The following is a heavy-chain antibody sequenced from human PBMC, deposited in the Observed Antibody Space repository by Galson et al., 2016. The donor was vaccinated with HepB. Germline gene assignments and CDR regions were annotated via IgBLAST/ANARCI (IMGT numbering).Heavy chain of an antibody. Sequence: SLRLSCAASGFTFSSYSMSWVRQTPGKGLEWVSYISSSSSTIYYADSVKGRFTISRDTAKNSLSLQMNSLRAEDTAVYCCVRGARTPRGSEAYWGQGTLVTVSS. D-gene: IGHD4-23*01. J-gene: IGHJ4*02. CDR1: GFTFSSYS. V-gene: IGHV3-48*01. CDR3: VRGARTPRGSEAY. CDR2: ISSSSSTI.